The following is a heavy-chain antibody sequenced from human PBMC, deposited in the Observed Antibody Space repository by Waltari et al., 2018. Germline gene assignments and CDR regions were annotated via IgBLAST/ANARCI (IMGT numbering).Heavy chain of an antibody. J-gene: IGHJ4*02. CDR1: GGTFSCYT. V-gene: IGHV1-69*08. CDR3: AREGYYGDPLGYFDY. D-gene: IGHD4-17*01. CDR2: IIPILGIA. Sequence: QVQLVQSGAEVKKPGSSVKVSCKASGGTFSCYTISWVRQAPGQGLEWMGRIIPILGIANYAQKFQGRVTITADKSTSTAYMELSSLRSEDTAVYYCAREGYYGDPLGYFDYWGQGTLVTVSS.